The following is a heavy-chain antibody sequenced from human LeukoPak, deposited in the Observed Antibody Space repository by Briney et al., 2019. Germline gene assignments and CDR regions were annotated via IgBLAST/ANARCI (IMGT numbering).Heavy chain of an antibody. D-gene: IGHD2-2*01. CDR2: ISYDGSNK. V-gene: IGHV3-30*04. J-gene: IGHJ4*02. CDR1: GFTFSSYA. CDR3: SKWKAIVLVPAARSPIDY. Sequence: GRSLRLSCAASGFTFSSYAMHWVRQAPGKGLEWVVVISYDGSNKYYADSVKGRFTISRDNSKNTLYLQMNSLGAEDTAVYYCSKWKAIVLVPAARSPIDYWGQGTLVTVSS.